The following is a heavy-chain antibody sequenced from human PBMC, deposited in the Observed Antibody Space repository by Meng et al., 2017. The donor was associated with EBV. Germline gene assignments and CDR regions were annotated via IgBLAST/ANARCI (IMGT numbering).Heavy chain of an antibody. V-gene: IGHV1-69*01. CDR1: GGPFRYYA. D-gene: IGHD3-10*01. CDR2: FLPRLGAP. Sequence: QGQLWMCAVGGKKPGCSVKVSCTTSGGPFRYYAISWVRQAPGQGLEWLGGFLPRLGAPNYAQKFHGRVKITADESTSTHYMDLSSLRSEDTAIYYCASESGRGYTPDYWGQGTLVTVSS. CDR3: ASESGRGYTPDY. J-gene: IGHJ4*02.